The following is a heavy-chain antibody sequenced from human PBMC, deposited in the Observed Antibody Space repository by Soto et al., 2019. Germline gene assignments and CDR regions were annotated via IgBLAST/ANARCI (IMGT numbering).Heavy chain of an antibody. CDR3: AKERSSGWSFDY. V-gene: IGHV3-23*01. Sequence: PGGSLRLSCAASGFTFSTYAMNWFRQAPGKGLEWVSGISGSGDSTYYADSVKGRFTVSRDNSKNTLYLQMNSLRAEDTAVFYCAKERSSGWSFDYWGQGTLVTV. CDR2: ISGSGDST. J-gene: IGHJ4*02. D-gene: IGHD6-19*01. CDR1: GFTFSTYA.